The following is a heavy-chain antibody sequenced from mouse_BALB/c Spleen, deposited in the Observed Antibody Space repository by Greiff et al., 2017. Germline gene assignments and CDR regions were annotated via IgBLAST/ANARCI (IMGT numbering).Heavy chain of an antibody. V-gene: IGHV5-17*02. Sequence: EVQGVESGGGLVQPGGSRKLSCAASGFTFSSFGMHWVRQAPEKGLEWVAYISSGSSTIYYADTVKGRFTISRDNPKNTLFLQMTSLRSEDTAMYYCARHYDYGTAFAYWGQGTLVTVSA. CDR2: ISSGSSTI. CDR3: ARHYDYGTAFAY. CDR1: GFTFSSFG. D-gene: IGHD2-4*01. J-gene: IGHJ3*01.